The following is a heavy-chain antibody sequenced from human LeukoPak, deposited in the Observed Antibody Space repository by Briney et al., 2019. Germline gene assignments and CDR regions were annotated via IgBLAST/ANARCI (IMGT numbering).Heavy chain of an antibody. J-gene: IGHJ4*02. V-gene: IGHV3-23*01. D-gene: IGHD2-15*01. CDR3: AKNVVVKRYFDY. Sequence: GGSLRLSCAASGFTFRNHAMSWVRQAPGKGLQWVSVISGSGRTTEYADSVKGRFTISRDNSKNTLSLQMNSLRVEDTAIYYCAKNVVVKRYFDYWGQGTLITVSS. CDR2: ISGSGRTT. CDR1: GFTFRNHA.